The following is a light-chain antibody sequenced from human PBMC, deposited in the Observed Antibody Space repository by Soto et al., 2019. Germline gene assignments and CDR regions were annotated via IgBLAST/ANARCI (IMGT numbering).Light chain of an antibody. V-gene: IGKV3-15*01. CDR3: QQYNNWPLT. Sequence: EIVMTQSPATLSVSPGERATLSCRASQSVSSNLAWYQQKPGQAPRLLIYDASTGATGIPARFSGSGSGTELTITISSLQSEDVAFYDCQQYNNWPLTFGGGTKVEIK. CDR1: QSVSSN. CDR2: DAS. J-gene: IGKJ4*01.